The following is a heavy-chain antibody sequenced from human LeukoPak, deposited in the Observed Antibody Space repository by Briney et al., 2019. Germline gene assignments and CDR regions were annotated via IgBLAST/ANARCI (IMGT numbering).Heavy chain of an antibody. CDR1: GFTFSSYS. CDR2: ISSSSSYI. V-gene: IGHV3-21*01. D-gene: IGHD3-22*01. Sequence: GESLRLSCAASGFTFSSYSMNWVRQAPGKGLEWVSSISSSSSYIYYADSVKGRFTISRDNAKNSLYLQMNSLRAEDTAVYYCAREHPITMIVVVIAGGLDYWGQGTLVTVSS. CDR3: AREHPITMIVVVIAGGLDY. J-gene: IGHJ4*02.